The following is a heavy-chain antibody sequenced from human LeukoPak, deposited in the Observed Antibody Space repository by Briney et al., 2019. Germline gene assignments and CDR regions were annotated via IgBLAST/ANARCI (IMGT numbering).Heavy chain of an antibody. V-gene: IGHV4-38-2*02. Sequence: SETLSLTCTVSSYSISRGYYWGWIRQSPGKGLEWIGNIHHGGSTSYNPSLKNRVTISLDMSKNQFSLKLNSVTAADTAVYYCVREGPVRFLEQIDYWGQGTLVTVSS. J-gene: IGHJ4*02. CDR3: VREGPVRFLEQIDY. CDR1: SYSISRGYY. D-gene: IGHD3-3*01. CDR2: IHHGGST.